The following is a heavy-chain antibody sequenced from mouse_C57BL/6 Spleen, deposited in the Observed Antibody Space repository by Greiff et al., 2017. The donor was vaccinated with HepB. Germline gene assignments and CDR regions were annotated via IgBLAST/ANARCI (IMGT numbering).Heavy chain of an antibody. CDR3: VRTGSSYWYFDV. CDR2: IRSKSNNYAT. V-gene: IGHV10-1*01. J-gene: IGHJ1*03. CDR1: GFSFNTYA. Sequence: EVHLVESGGGLVQPKGSLKLSCAASGFSFNTYAMNWVRQAPGKGLEWVARIRSKSNNYATYYADSVKDRFTISRDDSESMLYLQMNNLKTEDTAMYYCVRTGSSYWYFDVWGTGTTVTVSS. D-gene: IGHD1-1*01.